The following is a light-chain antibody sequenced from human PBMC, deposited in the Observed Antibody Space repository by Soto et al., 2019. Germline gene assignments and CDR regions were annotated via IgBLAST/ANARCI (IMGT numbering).Light chain of an antibody. CDR3: QQSYSTPWV. V-gene: IGKV1-39*01. J-gene: IGKJ5*01. CDR2: ASS. Sequence: DIQMTQSPSSLSASIGDRVTITCRASQSFSRYLSWYQQKPGKAPKLLIYASSSLHSGVPSRFSGSGSGTDFTLTISSLQPEDFAPYYCQQSYSTPWVFGQGTRLEIK. CDR1: QSFSRY.